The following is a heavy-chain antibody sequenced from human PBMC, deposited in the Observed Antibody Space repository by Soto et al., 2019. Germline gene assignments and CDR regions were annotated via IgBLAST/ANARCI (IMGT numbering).Heavy chain of an antibody. CDR2: IIPIFGTA. D-gene: IGHD5-18*01. CDR1: GYTFTSYA. Sequence: SVKVSCKASGYTFTSYAMHWVRQAPGQGLEWMGGIIPIFGTANYAQKFQGRVTITADESTSTAYMELSSLRSEDTAVYYCASLDDTAMVTSPYYYYGMDVWGQGTTVTVSS. J-gene: IGHJ6*02. V-gene: IGHV1-69*13. CDR3: ASLDDTAMVTSPYYYYGMDV.